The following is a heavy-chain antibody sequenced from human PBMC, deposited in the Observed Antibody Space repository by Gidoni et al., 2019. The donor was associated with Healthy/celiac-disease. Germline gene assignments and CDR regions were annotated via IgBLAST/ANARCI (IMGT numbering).Heavy chain of an antibody. CDR3: AGLQPHETIWSGYYTDDY. V-gene: IGHV1-69*06. CDR1: GGTFSSYA. D-gene: IGHD3-3*01. Sequence: QVQLVQSGAEVKKPGSSVKVSCKASGGTFSSYAISWVRQAPGQGLEWMGGIIPIFGTANYAQKFQGRVTITADKSTSTAYMELSSLRSEDTAVYYCAGLQPHETIWSGYYTDDYWGQGTLVTVSS. CDR2: IIPIFGTA. J-gene: IGHJ4*02.